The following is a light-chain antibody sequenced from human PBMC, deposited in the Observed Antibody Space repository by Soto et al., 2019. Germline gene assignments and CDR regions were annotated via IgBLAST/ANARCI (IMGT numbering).Light chain of an antibody. CDR2: EGS. J-gene: IGLJ1*01. Sequence: QSALTQPASVSGSPGQSITISCTGTSSDVGSYNLVSWYQQHPGKAPKLMIYEGSKRPSGVSNRFSGSKSGNTASLTISGLQAEDEADYYCCSYAGSRTPSCVFGTGTKVTV. V-gene: IGLV2-23*01. CDR1: SSDVGSYNL. CDR3: CSYAGSRTPSCV.